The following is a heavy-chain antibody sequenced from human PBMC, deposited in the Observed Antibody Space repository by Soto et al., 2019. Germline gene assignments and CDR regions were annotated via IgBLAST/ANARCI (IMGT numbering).Heavy chain of an antibody. Sequence: TLSLTCTVSGGSISSGGYYWSWIRQHPGKGLEWIGYIYYSGSTYYNPSLKSRVTISVDTSKNQFSLKLSSVTAADTAVYYCARYCSSTSCYSNWFDPWGQGTLVTVSS. CDR1: GGSISSGGYY. J-gene: IGHJ5*02. V-gene: IGHV4-31*03. CDR3: ARYCSSTSCYSNWFDP. D-gene: IGHD2-2*01. CDR2: IYYSGST.